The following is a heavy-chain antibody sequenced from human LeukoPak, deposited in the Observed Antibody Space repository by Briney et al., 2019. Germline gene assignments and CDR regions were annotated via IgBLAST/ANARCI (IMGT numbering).Heavy chain of an antibody. Sequence: GGSLRLSCAASGFSFSDYYMSWVRQAPGKGLEWLSYISSSAGTIYYADSVKGRFTISRDNAKNSLYLQMNSLRAEDTAVYYCARDRRYSYGWFDLWGQGTLVTVSS. CDR3: ARDRRYSYGWFDL. J-gene: IGHJ5*02. CDR1: GFSFSDYY. D-gene: IGHD5-18*01. V-gene: IGHV3-11*01. CDR2: ISSSAGTI.